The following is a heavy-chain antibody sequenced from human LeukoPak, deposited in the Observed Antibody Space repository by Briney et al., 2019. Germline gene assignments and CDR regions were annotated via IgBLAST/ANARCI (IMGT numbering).Heavy chain of an antibody. CDR1: GFSLSTSGVG. Sequence: SGPTLVKPTQTLTLTCTYSGFSLSTSGVGVGWIRQPPGKALEWLAIIYWNDDKYYSPSLNSRLAITKDTSKNQVVLTMTNMDPVDTATYYCIRRRQNWGINYWGQGTLVTVSS. V-gene: IGHV2-5*01. CDR3: IRRRQNWGINY. J-gene: IGHJ4*02. D-gene: IGHD7-27*01. CDR2: IYWNDDK.